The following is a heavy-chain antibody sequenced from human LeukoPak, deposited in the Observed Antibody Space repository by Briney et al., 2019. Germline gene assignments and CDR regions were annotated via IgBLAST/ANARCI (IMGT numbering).Heavy chain of an antibody. CDR3: ARHLSYCSSTSCSLYYLNY. V-gene: IGHV4-34*01. J-gene: IGHJ4*02. Sequence: SETLSLTCAVYGGSFSGYYWSWIRQPPGKGLEWIGSIYYSGSTYYNPSLKSRVTISVDTSKNQFSLKLSSVTAADTAVYYCARHLSYCSSTSCSLYYLNYWGQGTLVTVSS. D-gene: IGHD2-2*01. CDR1: GGSFSGYY. CDR2: IYYSGST.